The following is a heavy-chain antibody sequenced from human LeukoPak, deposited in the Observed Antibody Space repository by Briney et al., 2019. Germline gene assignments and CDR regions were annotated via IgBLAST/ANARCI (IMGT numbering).Heavy chain of an antibody. CDR1: GFTFSTYW. J-gene: IGHJ1*01. CDR2: IKSDGST. CDR3: ARAPSEIGGYYPEYFRH. D-gene: IGHD3-22*01. V-gene: IGHV3-74*01. Sequence: GGSLRLSCAASGFTFSTYWMHWVRQAPGKVVVWVSGIKSDGSTNYADSVKGRFTISRDNAKNTVSLQMNSLRPEDTGVYYCARAPSEIGGYYPEYFRHWGQGTLVTVSS.